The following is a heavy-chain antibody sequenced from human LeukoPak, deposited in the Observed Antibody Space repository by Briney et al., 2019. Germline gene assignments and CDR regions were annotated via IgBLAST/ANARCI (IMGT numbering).Heavy chain of an antibody. J-gene: IGHJ4*02. CDR3: TRQTGWVKSSYYFDS. V-gene: IGHV4-59*08. Sequence: SETLSLTCAVSGVSMNNYYWSWIRQPPGKGLEWIGNIFYSGNTNYNPSLKSRVTISVDTSKNQFSMKLSSVPAADTAVYYCTRQTGWVKSSYYFDSWGQGTLITVSS. CDR1: GVSMNNYY. D-gene: IGHD5-24*01. CDR2: IFYSGNT.